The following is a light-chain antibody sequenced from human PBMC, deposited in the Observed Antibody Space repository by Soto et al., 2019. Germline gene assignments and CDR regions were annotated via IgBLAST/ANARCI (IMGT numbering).Light chain of an antibody. Sequence: QSALTQPASASGSPGQSITISCSGATTDLGSHNLVSWYQQHPGKAPKLVIYEGTKRPSGVSTRFSGSKSGNTASLTISGLLPEDEADYHCCSYATTTLLFGGGTKLTVL. CDR2: EGT. CDR3: CSYATTTLL. CDR1: TTDLGSHNL. V-gene: IGLV2-23*01. J-gene: IGLJ2*01.